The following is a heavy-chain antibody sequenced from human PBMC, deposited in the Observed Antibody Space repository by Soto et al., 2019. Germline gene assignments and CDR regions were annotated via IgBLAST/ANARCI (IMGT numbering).Heavy chain of an antibody. CDR1: GYSFTGYY. J-gene: IGHJ4*02. V-gene: IGHV1-2*02. D-gene: IGHD2-8*02. CDR3: ARGDYGTGGYPFPYFDY. Sequence: HEHLVQSGAEVKRPGASLKVSCKASGYSFTGYYIHWVRQAPGQGLEWMGWINPDSGATNNAQNFQGRGTLTSDTSISTASMDLTSLTSDDTAVYYCARGDYGTGGYPFPYFDYWGQGTLVIVSS. CDR2: INPDSGAT.